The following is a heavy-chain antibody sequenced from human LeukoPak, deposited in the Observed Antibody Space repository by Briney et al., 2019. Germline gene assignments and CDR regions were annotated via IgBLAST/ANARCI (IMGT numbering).Heavy chain of an antibody. CDR1: GFTFSSYS. J-gene: IGHJ4*02. Sequence: GGSLRLSCAASGFTFSSYSMNWVRQAPGKGLEWVSSISSSSSYIYYADSVKGRFTISRDNSKNTLYLQMGSLRPEDTAVYYCTRGPGYDYVWGTYRADYWGQGTLVTVSS. V-gene: IGHV3-21*01. D-gene: IGHD3-16*02. CDR2: ISSSSSYI. CDR3: TRGPGYDYVWGTYRADY.